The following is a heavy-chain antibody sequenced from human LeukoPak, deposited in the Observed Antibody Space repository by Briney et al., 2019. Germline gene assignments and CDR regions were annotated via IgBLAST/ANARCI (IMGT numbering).Heavy chain of an antibody. CDR3: AKEQFGGYCSGGSCPLDY. D-gene: IGHD2-15*01. J-gene: IGHJ4*02. V-gene: IGHV3-9*01. CDR2: ISWNSGSI. CDR1: GFTFDDYA. Sequence: GGSLRLSCAASGFTFDDYAMHWVRQAPGKGLEWVSGISWNSGSIGYADSVKGRFTISRDNAKNSLYLQMNSLRAEDTALYYCAKEQFGGYCSGGSCPLDYWGQGTLVTVSS.